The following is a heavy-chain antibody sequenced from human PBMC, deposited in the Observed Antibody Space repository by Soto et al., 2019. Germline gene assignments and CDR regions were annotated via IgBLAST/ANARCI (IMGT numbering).Heavy chain of an antibody. V-gene: IGHV4-31*03. J-gene: IGHJ5*02. CDR2: IYYSGST. CDR1: GGSISSGGYY. Sequence: QVQLQESGPGLVKPSQTLSLTCTVSGGSISSGGYYWSWIRQHPGKGLEWIGYIYYSGSTYYNPALQSRVTLAVVASKNQFSLELSSVTAADTAVYYCARSVDPWGKGTLVTVSS. CDR3: ARSVDP.